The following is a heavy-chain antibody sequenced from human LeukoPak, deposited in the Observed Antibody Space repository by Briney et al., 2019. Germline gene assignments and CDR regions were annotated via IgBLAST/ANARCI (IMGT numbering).Heavy chain of an antibody. CDR1: GYTLTSYG. J-gene: IGHJ4*02. Sequence: ASVKVSCKASGYTLTSYGISWVRQAPGQGLEWMGWISAYNGNTNYAQKLQGRVTMTTDTSTSTAYMELRSLRSDDTAVYYCARAEYCSSTSCYSSPADYWGQGTLVTVSS. V-gene: IGHV1-18*01. CDR3: ARAEYCSSTSCYSSPADY. D-gene: IGHD2-2*01. CDR2: ISAYNGNT.